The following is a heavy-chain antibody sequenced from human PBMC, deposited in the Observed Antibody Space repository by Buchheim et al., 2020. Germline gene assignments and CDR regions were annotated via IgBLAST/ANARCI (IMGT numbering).Heavy chain of an antibody. CDR3: AKVLCSSTSCASYYYYYGMDV. J-gene: IGHJ6*02. V-gene: IGHV3-30*18. CDR2: ISYDGSNK. D-gene: IGHD2-2*01. CDR1: GFTFSSYG. Sequence: QVQLVESGGGVVQPGRSLRLSCAASGFTFSSYGMHWVRQAPGKGLEWVAVISYDGSNKYYADSVKGRFTISRDNSKNTLYLQMNSLRAEDTAVYYCAKVLCSSTSCASYYYYYGMDVWGQGTT.